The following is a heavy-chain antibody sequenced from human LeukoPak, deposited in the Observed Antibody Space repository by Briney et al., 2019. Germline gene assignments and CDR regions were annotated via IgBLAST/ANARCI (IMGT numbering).Heavy chain of an antibody. Sequence: ASVKVSCKASGYTFTGYYMHWVRQAPGQGLEWMGWINPNSGGTNYAQKLQGRVTMTRDTSISTAYMELSRLRSADTAVYYCARESTSLRSWFDPWGQGTLVTVSS. V-gene: IGHV1-2*02. J-gene: IGHJ5*02. D-gene: IGHD2-2*01. CDR1: GYTFTGYY. CDR2: INPNSGGT. CDR3: ARESTSLRSWFDP.